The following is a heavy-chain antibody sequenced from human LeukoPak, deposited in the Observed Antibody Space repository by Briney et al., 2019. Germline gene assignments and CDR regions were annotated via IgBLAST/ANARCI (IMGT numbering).Heavy chain of an antibody. Sequence: GGSLRLSCAASGFSISTYRMNWVRQAPGKGLEWVSSITSSSSSIYYADSVKGRFTISRDNAKNSLYLQMNSLRAEDTAVYYCARDLSLAYWGQGTLVTVSS. V-gene: IGHV3-21*01. CDR1: GFSISTYR. J-gene: IGHJ4*02. CDR2: ITSSSSSI. CDR3: ARDLSLAY.